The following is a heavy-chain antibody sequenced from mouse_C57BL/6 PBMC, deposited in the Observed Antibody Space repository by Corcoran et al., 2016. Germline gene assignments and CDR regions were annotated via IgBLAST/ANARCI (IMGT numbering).Heavy chain of an antibody. Sequence: EVQLQQSGPELVKPGASVKISCKASGYTFTDYYMNWVKQSHGKSLEWIGDINPNNGGTSYNQKFKGKATLTVDKSSSTAYMELRSLTSEDSAVYYCARGYDPYYFDYWGQGTTLTVSS. V-gene: IGHV1-26*01. CDR1: GYTFTDYY. CDR2: INPNNGGT. D-gene: IGHD2-10*02. J-gene: IGHJ2*01. CDR3: ARGYDPYYFDY.